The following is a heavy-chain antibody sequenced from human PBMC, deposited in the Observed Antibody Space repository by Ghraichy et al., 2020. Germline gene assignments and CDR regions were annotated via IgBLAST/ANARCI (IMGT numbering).Heavy chain of an antibody. CDR2: IKQDGSEK. CDR3: ARVKGSTSCYKGLGGMDV. D-gene: IGHD2-2*02. V-gene: IGHV3-7*01. J-gene: IGHJ6*02. Sequence: GGSLRLSCAASGFTFSSYWMSWVRQAPGKGLEWVANIKQDGSEKYYVDSVKGRFTISRDNAKNSLYLQMNSLRAEDTAVYYCARVKGSTSCYKGLGGMDVWGQGTTVTVSS. CDR1: GFTFSSYW.